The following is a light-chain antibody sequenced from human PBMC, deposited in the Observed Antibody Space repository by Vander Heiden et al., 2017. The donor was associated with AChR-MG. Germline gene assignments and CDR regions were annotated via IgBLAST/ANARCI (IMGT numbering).Light chain of an antibody. V-gene: IGLV2-14*03. CDR2: DVS. J-gene: IGLJ1*01. Sequence: QSALTQPASVSGSPGQSITISCTGTSSDVGGYKYVSWYKQHPGKAPKLMIYDVSNRPSGVSNRFSGSKSGNTASLTISGLQAEDEADYYCSSHTTSSTVFGTGTKVTVL. CDR3: SSHTTSSTV. CDR1: SSDVGGYKY.